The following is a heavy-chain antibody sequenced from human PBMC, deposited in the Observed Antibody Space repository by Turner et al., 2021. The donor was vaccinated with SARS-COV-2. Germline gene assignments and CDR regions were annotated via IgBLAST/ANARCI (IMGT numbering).Heavy chain of an antibody. D-gene: IGHD2-15*01. CDR3: ARVVMIASTPANFDS. CDR2: IYHSGST. CDR1: GGSFSGYY. J-gene: IGHJ4*02. V-gene: IGHV4-34*01. Sequence: QVQLQQWGAGLLKPSETLSLTCGVYGGSFSGYYWSWIRQPPGKGLEWIGEIYHSGSTNYNPSLKSRVTISVDTSKNQFSLKLSSVTAADTAVYYCARVVMIASTPANFDSWGQGTLVTVSS.